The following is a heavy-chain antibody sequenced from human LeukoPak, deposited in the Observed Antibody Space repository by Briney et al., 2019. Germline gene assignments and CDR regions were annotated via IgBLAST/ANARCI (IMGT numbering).Heavy chain of an antibody. V-gene: IGHV3-21*04. Sequence: GGSLRLSCAASGFSFSSFSMTWVRQAPGKGLECVSSISGRSTYIYYADSVKGRFTVSRDNANSSVYLQMNSLRAEDTAVYYCAKDPGYCSSTSCGYYYYMDVWGKGTTVTVSS. D-gene: IGHD2-2*01. CDR2: ISGRSTYI. J-gene: IGHJ6*03. CDR1: GFSFSSFS. CDR3: AKDPGYCSSTSCGYYYYMDV.